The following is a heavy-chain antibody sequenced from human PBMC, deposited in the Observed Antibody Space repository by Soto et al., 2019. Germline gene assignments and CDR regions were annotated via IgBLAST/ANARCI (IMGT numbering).Heavy chain of an antibody. CDR2: ISKSGIDI. J-gene: IGHJ3*02. D-gene: IGHD1-26*01. CDR3: APRKYGSFNISAFDI. V-gene: IGHV3-48*03. Sequence: GSLRLSCAASGFSFSTYEMNWVRQAPWKGLEWVSYISKSGIDIYYADSVKGRFTISRDNANNSLYLQMNSLRAEDTAVYYCAPRKYGSFNISAFDIWGQGTMVTVSS. CDR1: GFSFSTYE.